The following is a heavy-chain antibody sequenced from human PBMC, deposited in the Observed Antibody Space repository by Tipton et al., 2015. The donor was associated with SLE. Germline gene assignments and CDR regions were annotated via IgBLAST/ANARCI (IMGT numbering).Heavy chain of an antibody. V-gene: IGHV1-2*06. CDR3: ARLRHPAHFDY. Sequence: QLVQSGADVKKPGASVTVSCKPSGYTLTDYYIHWVRLAPGQGLEWMGRIDLNTGGTKIAQKFLGRVTMTSDTSISTAYINLSNLRSDDTAIHFCARLRHPAHFDYWGQGTLVTVSS. CDR2: IDLNTGGT. CDR1: GYTLTDYY. J-gene: IGHJ4*02.